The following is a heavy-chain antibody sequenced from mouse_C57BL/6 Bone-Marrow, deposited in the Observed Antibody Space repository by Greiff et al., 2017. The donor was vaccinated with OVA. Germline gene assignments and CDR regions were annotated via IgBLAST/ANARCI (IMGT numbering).Heavy chain of an antibody. J-gene: IGHJ1*03. CDR1: GFNIKDDY. D-gene: IGHD1-1*01. CDR3: TPSYYWYFDV. Sequence: EVQLQQSGAELVRPGASVKLSCTASGFNIKDDYMHWVKQRPEQGLEWIGWIDPENGDTEYASKFQGKATITADTSSNPAYLQLSSLTSEDTAVYYCTPSYYWYFDVWGTGTTVTVSS. CDR2: IDPENGDT. V-gene: IGHV14-4*01.